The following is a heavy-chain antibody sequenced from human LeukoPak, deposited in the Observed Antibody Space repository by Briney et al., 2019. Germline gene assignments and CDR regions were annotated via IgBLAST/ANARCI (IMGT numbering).Heavy chain of an antibody. V-gene: IGHV1-8*01. D-gene: IGHD2-15*01. J-gene: IGHJ6*03. CDR1: GYTFTSYD. CDR2: MNPNSGNT. CDR3: ARGKVAATSYYYYYMDV. Sequence: ASVKVSXKASGYTFTSYDINWVRQATGQGLEWIGWMNPNSGNTGYAQKFQGRVTMTRNTSISTAYMELSSLRSEDTAVYYCARGKVAATSYYYYYMDVWGKGTTVTVSS.